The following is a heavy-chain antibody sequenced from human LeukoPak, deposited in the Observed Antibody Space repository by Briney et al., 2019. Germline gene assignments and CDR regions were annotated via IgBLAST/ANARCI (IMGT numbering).Heavy chain of an antibody. V-gene: IGHV3-9*01. CDR2: ISWNSGSI. CDR1: GFTFDDYA. CDR3: AKDLRHRRITMVRGAFDI. J-gene: IGHJ3*02. Sequence: LRLSCAASGFTFDDYAMHWVRQAPGKGLEWVSGISWNSGSIGYADSVKGRFTISRDNAENSLYLQMNSLRAEDTALYYCAKDLRHRRITMVRGAFDIWGQGTMVTVSS. D-gene: IGHD3-10*01.